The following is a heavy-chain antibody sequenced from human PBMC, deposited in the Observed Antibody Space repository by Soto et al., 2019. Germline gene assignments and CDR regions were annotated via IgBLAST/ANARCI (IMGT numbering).Heavy chain of an antibody. CDR2: IYYSGST. CDR1: GGSISSGDYY. D-gene: IGHD4-4*01. J-gene: IGHJ6*03. V-gene: IGHV4-30-4*01. Sequence: PSETLSLTCTVSGGSISSGDYYWSWIRQPPGKGLEWIGYIYYSGSTYYNPSLKSRVTISVDTSKNQFSLKLSSVTAADTAVYYCARATTRNYYMDVWGKGTTVTVSS. CDR3: ARATTRNYYMDV.